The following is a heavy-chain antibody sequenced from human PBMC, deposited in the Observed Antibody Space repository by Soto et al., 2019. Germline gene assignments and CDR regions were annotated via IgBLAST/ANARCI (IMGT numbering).Heavy chain of an antibody. V-gene: IGHV4-39*07. CDR2: VYYSGST. CDR3: ARYSSGWYPSWFDP. Sequence: SETLSLTCTVSGGSVSSSSYYWGWVRQPPGKGLEWIGSVYYSGSTNYNPSLKSRVTISVDTSKNQFSLKLSSVTAADTAVYYCARYSSGWYPSWFDPWGQGTLVTVSS. D-gene: IGHD6-19*01. J-gene: IGHJ5*02. CDR1: GGSVSSSSYY.